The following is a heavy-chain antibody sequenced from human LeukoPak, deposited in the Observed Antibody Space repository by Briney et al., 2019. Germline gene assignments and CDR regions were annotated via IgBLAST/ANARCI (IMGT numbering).Heavy chain of an antibody. Sequence: GGSLRLSCAASGFTFSSYWMSWVRQAPGKGLEWVANIKQDGSEKYYVDSVKGRFTISRDNARNSLYLQMNSLRAEDTAVYYCARDPTYYDSSGYYQDDAFDIWGQGTMVTVSS. CDR1: GFTFSSYW. J-gene: IGHJ3*02. D-gene: IGHD3-22*01. CDR3: ARDPTYYDSSGYYQDDAFDI. V-gene: IGHV3-7*01. CDR2: IKQDGSEK.